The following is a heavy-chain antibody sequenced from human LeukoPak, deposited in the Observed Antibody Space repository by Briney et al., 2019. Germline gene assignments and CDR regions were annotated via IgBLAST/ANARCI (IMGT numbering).Heavy chain of an antibody. V-gene: IGHV4-39*07. CDR1: GGSISSASYY. CDR2: IYYSGST. CDR3: ARDWSSSSYTYYYYYMDV. Sequence: SETLSLTCTVSGGSISSASYYWGWLRQPPGTGLEWIGTIYYSGSTYYNPSLKSRVTISVDTSKNQVSLKLRSVTAADTAVYHCARDWSSSSYTYYYYYMDVWGKGTTVTVSS. D-gene: IGHD6-6*01. J-gene: IGHJ6*03.